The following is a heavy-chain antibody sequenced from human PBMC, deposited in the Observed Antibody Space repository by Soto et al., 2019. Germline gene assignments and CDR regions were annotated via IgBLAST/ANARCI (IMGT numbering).Heavy chain of an antibody. CDR1: GFTFSSYA. J-gene: IGHJ4*02. V-gene: IGHV3-23*01. CDR3: AKGVDSGGSCYDY. Sequence: GGSLRLSCAASGFTFSSYAMSWVRQAPGKGLEWVSAISGSGGSTYYADSVKGRFTISRDNSKNTLYLQMNSLIAEDTAVYYCAKGVDSGGSCYDYWGQGTLVTVSS. D-gene: IGHD2-15*01. CDR2: ISGSGGST.